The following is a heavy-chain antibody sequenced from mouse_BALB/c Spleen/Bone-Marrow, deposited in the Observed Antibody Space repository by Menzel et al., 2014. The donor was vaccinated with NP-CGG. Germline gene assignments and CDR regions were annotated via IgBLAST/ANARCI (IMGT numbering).Heavy chain of an antibody. CDR1: GYTFTDYY. J-gene: IGHJ2*01. Sequence: QVQLKESGAELARPGASVKLSCKAPGYTFTDYYINWVKQRTGQGLEWIGEIYPGSGNTYYNEKFKGKATLTADKSSSTAYMQLSSLTSEDSAVYFCARRGYFDYWGQGTTLTVSS. CDR2: IYPGSGNT. CDR3: ARRGYFDY. V-gene: IGHV1-77*01.